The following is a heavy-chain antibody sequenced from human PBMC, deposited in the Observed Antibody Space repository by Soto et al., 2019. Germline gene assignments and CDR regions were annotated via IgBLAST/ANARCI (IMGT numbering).Heavy chain of an antibody. D-gene: IGHD3-22*01. CDR1: GGSISSGDYY. V-gene: IGHV4-30-4*01. CDR3: ARAPKNYYDSSGYPTGYFDY. Sequence: SETLSLTCTVSGGSISSGDYYWSWIRQPPGKGLDWIGYIYYSGSTYYNPSLKSRVTISVDTSKNQFSLKLSSVTAADTAVYYCARAPKNYYDSSGYPTGYFDYWGQGTLVTVSS. CDR2: IYYSGST. J-gene: IGHJ4*02.